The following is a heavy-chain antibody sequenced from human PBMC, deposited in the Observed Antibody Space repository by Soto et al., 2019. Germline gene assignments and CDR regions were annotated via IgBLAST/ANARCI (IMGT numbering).Heavy chain of an antibody. CDR2: ISSSGSIE. V-gene: IGHV3-48*03. CDR3: ARGGGSRTKYYFDN. CDR1: GFTFSSYE. D-gene: IGHD1-26*01. J-gene: IGHJ4*02. Sequence: HPGGSLRLSCAASGFTFSSYEMNWVRQAPGKGLEWVSYISSSGSIESYADSVKGRFSISRDNAKNSLFLQLNSLRAEDTAVYYCARGGGSRTKYYFDNWGQGALVTVSS.